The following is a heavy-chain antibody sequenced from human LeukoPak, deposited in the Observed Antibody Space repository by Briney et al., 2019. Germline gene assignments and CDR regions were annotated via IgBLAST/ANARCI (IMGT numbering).Heavy chain of an antibody. D-gene: IGHD3-10*02. CDR1: GFTFSSHD. CDR2: SDSTGDT. Sequence: PGGSLRLSCAASGFTFSSHDMYWVRQTGKRLEWVAASDSTGDTYYLDSVKGRFTISRETVKNSLSLQMNSLRVGDTGVYYCARGKTGDDYVFFDYWGQGVLVTVSS. J-gene: IGHJ4*02. V-gene: IGHV3-13*01. CDR3: ARGKTGDDYVFFDY.